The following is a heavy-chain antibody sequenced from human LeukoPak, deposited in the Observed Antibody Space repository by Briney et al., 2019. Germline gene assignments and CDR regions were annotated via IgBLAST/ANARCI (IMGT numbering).Heavy chain of an antibody. D-gene: IGHD6-13*01. CDR2: FSAYNGNT. CDR3: ARDAYVSNWPYYFDY. J-gene: IGHJ4*02. CDR1: GYIFISYG. V-gene: IGHV1-18*01. Sequence: ASVKVSCKASGYIFISYGISWVRQAPGQGLEWMGWFSAYNGNTNYAQNLQGRVTMTTDTSTSTVYMEMRSLRSDDAAVYYCARDAYVSNWPYYFDYWGQGTLVTVSS.